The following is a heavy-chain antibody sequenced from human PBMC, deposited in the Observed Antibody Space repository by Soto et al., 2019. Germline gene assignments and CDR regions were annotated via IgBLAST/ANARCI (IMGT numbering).Heavy chain of an antibody. CDR2: IYEAGTT. D-gene: IGHD3-10*01. Sequence: QLQLQESGPGLVKPSETLSLTCAVSGAAISGTGFHWGWIRQPPGQGLEWIGSIYEAGTTFYNSSLKSRVTISADTSKNHFSLRLSSVTAADTAVYYCARRGSGHTFDYWGQGTLVTVSS. CDR3: ARRGSGHTFDY. J-gene: IGHJ4*02. CDR1: GAAISGTGFH. V-gene: IGHV4-39*01.